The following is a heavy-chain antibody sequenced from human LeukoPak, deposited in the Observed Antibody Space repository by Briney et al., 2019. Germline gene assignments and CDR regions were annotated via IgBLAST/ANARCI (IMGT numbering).Heavy chain of an antibody. V-gene: IGHV3-21*01. CDR2: ISSSSSYI. CDR1: RFTFSSYS. CDR3: ARDVAAYCSGGSCYLVGHFDY. D-gene: IGHD2-15*01. Sequence: PGGSLRLSCAASRFTFSSYSMNWVRQAPGKGLEWVSSISSSSSYIYYADSVKGRFTISRDNAKNSLYLQMNSLRAEGTAVYYCARDVAAYCSGGSCYLVGHFDYWGQGTLVTVSS. J-gene: IGHJ4*02.